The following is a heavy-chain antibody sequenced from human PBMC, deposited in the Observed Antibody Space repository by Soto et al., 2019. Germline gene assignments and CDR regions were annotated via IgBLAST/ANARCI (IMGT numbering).Heavy chain of an antibody. CDR1: GYTFTTYA. CDR3: ARMGSGFYRYY. J-gene: IGHJ4*02. D-gene: IGHD3-16*02. Sequence: SVKVSCKASGYTFTTYAIHWVRQAPGQRLEWKGWINAGNGNTKYSQKFQGRVTITRDTSASTAYMELSSLRSEDTAVYYCARMGSGFYRYYWGQGTLVTVSS. CDR2: INAGNGNT. V-gene: IGHV1-3*01.